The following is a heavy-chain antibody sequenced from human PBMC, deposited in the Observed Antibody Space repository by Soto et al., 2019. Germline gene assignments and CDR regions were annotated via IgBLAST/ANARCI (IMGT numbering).Heavy chain of an antibody. V-gene: IGHV4-59*01. CDR1: GGSISRYY. D-gene: IGHD2-2*01. CDR2: IYYNGST. CDR3: ARDRASCSGASCYAGSNYYYYMDV. Sequence: QVQLQESGPGLVKPSETLSVTCTVSGGSISRYYWSWIRQAPGKGLEWIGYIYYNGSTNYNPSLKSRVNISVDQSKKQSSLKLSSVTAADTAVYYCARDRASCSGASCYAGSNYYYYMDVWGKGTTVTVSS. J-gene: IGHJ6*03.